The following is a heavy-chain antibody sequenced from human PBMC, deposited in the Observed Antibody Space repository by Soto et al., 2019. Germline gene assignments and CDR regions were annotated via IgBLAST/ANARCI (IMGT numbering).Heavy chain of an antibody. CDR3: ARESSGIPPYYYGMDV. Sequence: QVQLQESGPGLVKPSPTLSLTCTVSGGSISSGGYYWSWIRQHPGKGLEWIGYIYYSGSTYYNPSLKSRVTISVDTSKNQFSLKLSSVTAADTAVYYCARESSGIPPYYYGMDVWGQGTTVTVSS. V-gene: IGHV4-31*03. D-gene: IGHD3-10*01. J-gene: IGHJ6*02. CDR2: IYYSGST. CDR1: GGSISSGGYY.